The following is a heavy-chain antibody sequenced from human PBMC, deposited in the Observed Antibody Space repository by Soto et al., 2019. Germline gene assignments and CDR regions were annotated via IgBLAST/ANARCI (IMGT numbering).Heavy chain of an antibody. CDR1: GGSISSSSYY. D-gene: IGHD2-2*01. V-gene: IGHV4-39*01. Sequence: SETLSLTCTVSGGSISSSSYYWGWIRQPPGKGLEWIGSIYYSGSTYYNPSLKSRVTISVDTSKNQFSLKLSSVTAADTAVYYCARLVLPAAPTFDYWGRGTLVTVSS. CDR2: IYYSGST. CDR3: ARLVLPAAPTFDY. J-gene: IGHJ4*02.